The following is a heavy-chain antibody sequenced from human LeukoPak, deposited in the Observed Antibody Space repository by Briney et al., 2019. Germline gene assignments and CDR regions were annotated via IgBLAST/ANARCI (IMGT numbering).Heavy chain of an antibody. CDR2: LSSSGSTN. Sequence: PGGSLRLSCAASGIPFTNFWVRQAPGKGLEWVSYLSSSGSTNYYADSVKGRFTISRDNAKNSLYLQMDSLRAEDTAVYYCATYMNWVAGDVWGQGTTVSVSS. D-gene: IGHD7-27*01. CDR3: ATYMNWVAGDV. V-gene: IGHV3-48*03. CDR1: GIPFTN. J-gene: IGHJ6*02.